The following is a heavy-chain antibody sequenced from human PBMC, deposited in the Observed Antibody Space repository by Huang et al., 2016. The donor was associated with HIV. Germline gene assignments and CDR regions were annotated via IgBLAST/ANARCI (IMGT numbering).Heavy chain of an antibody. D-gene: IGHD3-22*01. J-gene: IGHJ4*02. Sequence: QVQLVQSGAEVKKPGSSVKVSCKASGGSFRNFAIGWVRQAPGQGLEWMGRNIPYLGTANYARNFQNRVTITADESTNTAYMDLSSLRSEDTAVYYCATVEYYDASGPQRGYFDNWGQGTVVTVSS. V-gene: IGHV1-69*11. CDR3: ATVEYYDASGPQRGYFDN. CDR1: GGSFRNFA. CDR2: NIPYLGTA.